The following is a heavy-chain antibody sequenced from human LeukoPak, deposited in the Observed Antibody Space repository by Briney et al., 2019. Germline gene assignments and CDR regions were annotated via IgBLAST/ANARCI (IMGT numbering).Heavy chain of an antibody. Sequence: GGSLRLPCAASGFTFKSYGLHWVRRAPGKGLEWVAFIRSDGKTQYYADSVKGRFTISRDNSRNTMFLQMNSLRPEDTAVYYCARLYATSWGFFDPWGRGTLVTVSS. CDR1: GFTFKSYG. J-gene: IGHJ2*01. CDR3: ARLYATSWGFFDP. D-gene: IGHD2-2*01. CDR2: IRSDGKTQ. V-gene: IGHV3-30*02.